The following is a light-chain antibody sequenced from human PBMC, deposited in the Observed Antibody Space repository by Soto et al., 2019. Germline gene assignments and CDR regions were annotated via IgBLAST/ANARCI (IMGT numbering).Light chain of an antibody. Sequence: EIVLTQSPGTLSLSPGERATLSCRASQSVSSGYLAWYQQRPGQAPRLLKYGAASRATGVPDRFSGSGSGTDFTLTSSILEAEVSAVYCRQQNGRSPTFGQGTKVEIK. CDR2: GAA. CDR3: QQNGRSPT. V-gene: IGKV3-20*01. CDR1: QSVSSGY. J-gene: IGKJ1*01.